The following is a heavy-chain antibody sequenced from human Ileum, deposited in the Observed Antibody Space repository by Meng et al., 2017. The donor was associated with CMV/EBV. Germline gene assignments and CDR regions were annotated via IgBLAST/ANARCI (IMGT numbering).Heavy chain of an antibody. V-gene: IGHV4-59*01. CDR3: ARRRDTSSWYYYYFGMDV. D-gene: IGHD6-13*01. Sequence: SETLSLTCTVSGDSINDYYWSWIRQPPGKGLEWIGYIYYSGGTNYNPSLKSRLTISVDTSKNQFSLKLNSVTAADTAVYYCARRRDTSSWYYYYFGMDVWGQGTTVTGAS. CDR2: IYYSGGT. J-gene: IGHJ6*01. CDR1: GDSINDYY.